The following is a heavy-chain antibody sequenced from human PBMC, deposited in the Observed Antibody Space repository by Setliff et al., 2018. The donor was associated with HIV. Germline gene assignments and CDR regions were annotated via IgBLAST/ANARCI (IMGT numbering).Heavy chain of an antibody. J-gene: IGHJ3*02. CDR1: GFTFSNYW. Sequence: PGGSLRLSCAASGFTFSNYWMTWARQAPGKGLEWVADIKQDGSEKYYVASVKGRFTTSRDIAENSLYLQMNSLGAEDTAVYYCARNDKAVRFAFDIWS. D-gene: IGHD3-10*01. CDR3: ARNDKAVRFAFDI. CDR2: IKQDGSEK. V-gene: IGHV3-7*05.